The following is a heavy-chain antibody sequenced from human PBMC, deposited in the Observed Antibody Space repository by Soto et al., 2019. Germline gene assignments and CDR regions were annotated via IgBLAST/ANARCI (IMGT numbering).Heavy chain of an antibody. CDR2: IYYSGST. Sequence: KTSETLSLTCTVSSGSMSGYYWNWIRQPPGKGLEWIGYIYYSGSTNYNPSLKSRVTISVDTSKNQFSLKLSSVTAADTAVYYCARAGDYDFWSVYSNDAFDIWGQGTMVTVSS. D-gene: IGHD3-3*01. V-gene: IGHV4-59*01. CDR1: SGSMSGYY. J-gene: IGHJ3*02. CDR3: ARAGDYDFWSVYSNDAFDI.